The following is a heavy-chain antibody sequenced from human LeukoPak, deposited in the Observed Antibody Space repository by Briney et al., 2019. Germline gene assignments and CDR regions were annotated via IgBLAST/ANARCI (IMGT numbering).Heavy chain of an antibody. CDR3: ARDRYYGMDV. Sequence: GGPLRLSCAASGVTVSSNYMSWVRQAPGKGLEWVSVIYSGGTTYYADSVKGRFTISKDNSKNTLYLQMNSLRAEDTAVYYCARDRYYGMDVWGQGTTVTVSS. CDR2: IYSGGTT. J-gene: IGHJ6*02. CDR1: GVTVSSNY. V-gene: IGHV3-53*01.